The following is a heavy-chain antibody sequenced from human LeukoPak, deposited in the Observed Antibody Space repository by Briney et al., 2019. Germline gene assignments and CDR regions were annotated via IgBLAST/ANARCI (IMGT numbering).Heavy chain of an antibody. V-gene: IGHV1-46*01. CDR1: GYTFTINH. CDR2: INPSGDST. CDR3: AKLATSDTGETY. Sequence: ASVKVSCKASGYTFTINHIHWVRQASGQGLEWMGVINPSGDSTTYAQNFQGRVTMTRDTSTSTVYMELRSLRSEDTATYYCAKLATSDTGETYWGQGTLVTVSS. D-gene: IGHD3-16*01. J-gene: IGHJ4*02.